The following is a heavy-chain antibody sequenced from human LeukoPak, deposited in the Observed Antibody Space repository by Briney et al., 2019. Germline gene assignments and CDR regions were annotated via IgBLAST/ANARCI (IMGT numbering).Heavy chain of an antibody. V-gene: IGHV3-23*01. J-gene: IGHJ4*02. Sequence: GGSLRLSCAASGFTFHNYAMSWVRQAPGKGLEWVSAISGSGGSTYYADSVKGRFTISRDNSKNTLYLQMNSLRAEDTAVYYCAREDRYSSGWCFDYWGQGTLVTVSS. D-gene: IGHD6-19*01. CDR1: GFTFHNYA. CDR2: ISGSGGST. CDR3: AREDRYSSGWCFDY.